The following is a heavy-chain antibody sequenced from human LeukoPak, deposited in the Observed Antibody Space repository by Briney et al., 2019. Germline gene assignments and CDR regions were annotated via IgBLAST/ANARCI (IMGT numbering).Heavy chain of an antibody. CDR2: IYYSGST. CDR3: ARMRDLNYGDYSEYFDL. Sequence: SETLSLTCTVSGGSISSYYWSWIRQPPGKGLEWIGYIYYSGSTNYNPSLKSRVTISVDTSKNQFSLKLSSVTAADTGVYYCARMRDLNYGDYSEYFDLWGRGTLVTVSS. CDR1: GGSISSYY. J-gene: IGHJ2*01. V-gene: IGHV4-59*01. D-gene: IGHD4-17*01.